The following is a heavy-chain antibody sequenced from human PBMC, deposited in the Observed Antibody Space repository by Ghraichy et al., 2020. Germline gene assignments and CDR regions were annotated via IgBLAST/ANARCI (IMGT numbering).Heavy chain of an antibody. J-gene: IGHJ4*02. D-gene: IGHD3-3*01. CDR3: ARDNYDFWSGYSPDY. CDR1: GFTFSSYS. CDR2: ISSSSSYI. Sequence: GGSLRLSCAASGFTFSSYSMNWVRQAPGKGLEWVSSISSSSSYIYYADSVKGRFTISRDNAKNSLYLQMNSLRAEDTAVYYCARDNYDFWSGYSPDYWGQGTLVTVSS. V-gene: IGHV3-21*01.